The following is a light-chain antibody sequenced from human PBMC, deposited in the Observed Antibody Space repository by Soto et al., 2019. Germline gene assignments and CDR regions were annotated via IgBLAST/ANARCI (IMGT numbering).Light chain of an antibody. V-gene: IGLV1-40*01. CDR2: GNN. CDR1: SSNIGAGYD. J-gene: IGLJ3*02. CDR3: QSYDSSLSNWV. Sequence: QPVLTQPPSVSGAPGQRVIISCTGSSSNIGAGYDVHWYQQLPGTAPKLLIYGNNNRPSGVPDRFSGSKSGTSASLAITGLQAEDEADYYCQSYDSSLSNWVFGGGTKLTVL.